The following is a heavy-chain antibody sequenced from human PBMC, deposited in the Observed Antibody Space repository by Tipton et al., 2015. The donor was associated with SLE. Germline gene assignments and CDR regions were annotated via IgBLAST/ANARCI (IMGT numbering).Heavy chain of an antibody. V-gene: IGHV3-53*01. Sequence: SLRLSCAASGFSFTNNYMSWVRPAPGKGLEWVSVIYVPGDTYYADSVKGRFTISRDNSKNTVYLDMLSLRADDTAMYFWAGASWGYGVFDYWGQGTLVTVSP. CDR2: IYVPGDT. J-gene: IGHJ4*02. CDR3: AGASWGYGVFDY. D-gene: IGHD3-16*01. CDR1: GFSFTNNY.